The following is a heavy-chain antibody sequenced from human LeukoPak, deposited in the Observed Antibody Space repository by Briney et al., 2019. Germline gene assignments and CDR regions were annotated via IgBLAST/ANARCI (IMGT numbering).Heavy chain of an antibody. Sequence: SETLSLTCTVSGGSISSYYWGWIRQPPGKGLEWIGYIYYSGSTNYNPSLKSRVTISVDTSKNQFSLKLSSVTAADTAVYYCAREGFGTIFGVVIYAFDIWGQGTMVTVSS. CDR2: IYYSGST. D-gene: IGHD3-3*01. CDR3: AREGFGTIFGVVIYAFDI. CDR1: GGSISSYY. V-gene: IGHV4-59*01. J-gene: IGHJ3*02.